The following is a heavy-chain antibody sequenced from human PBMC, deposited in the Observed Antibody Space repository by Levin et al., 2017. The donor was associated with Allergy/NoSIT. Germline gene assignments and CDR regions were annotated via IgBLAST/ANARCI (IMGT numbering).Heavy chain of an antibody. J-gene: IGHJ3*02. CDR3: ARDRGYGDYPDYNAFDI. Sequence: GGSLRLSCAASGFTFSSYSMNWVRQAPGKGLEWVSSISSSSSYIYYADSVKGRFTISRDNAKNSLYLQMNSLRAEDTAVYYCARDRGYGDYPDYNAFDIWGQGTMVTVSS. D-gene: IGHD4-17*01. CDR2: ISSSSSYI. CDR1: GFTFSSYS. V-gene: IGHV3-21*01.